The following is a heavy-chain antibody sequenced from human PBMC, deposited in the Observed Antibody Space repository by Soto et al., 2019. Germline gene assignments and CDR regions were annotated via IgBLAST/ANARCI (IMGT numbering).Heavy chain of an antibody. CDR3: ARNSRYCSSTSCYSWFDP. V-gene: IGHV1-2*02. D-gene: IGHD2-2*01. CDR2: LNPNSGGT. CDR1: GYTFTGYY. J-gene: IGHJ5*02. Sequence: EASVKVSCNASGYTFTGYYMHWVRQAPGQGLEWMGWLNPNSGGTNYAQKFQGRVTMTRDTSISTAYMELSRLRSDDTAVYYCARNSRYCSSTSCYSWFDPWGQGTLVTVSS.